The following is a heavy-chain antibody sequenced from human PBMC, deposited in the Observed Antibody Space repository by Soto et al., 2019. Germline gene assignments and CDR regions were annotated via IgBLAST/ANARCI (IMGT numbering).Heavy chain of an antibody. CDR2: IDPSNSYI. Sequence: GESLKISCKGSGYSFTTHWITWMRQTPGKGLEWMGRIDPSNSYINYSPSFQGHVTISVDRSISTAYLQWSRLEASDSAIYYCARRLSGPKEEYNAYYFYGLDVWGQGTKVTVSS. CDR1: GYSFTTHW. D-gene: IGHD1-1*01. J-gene: IGHJ6*02. V-gene: IGHV5-10-1*01. CDR3: ARRLSGPKEEYNAYYFYGLDV.